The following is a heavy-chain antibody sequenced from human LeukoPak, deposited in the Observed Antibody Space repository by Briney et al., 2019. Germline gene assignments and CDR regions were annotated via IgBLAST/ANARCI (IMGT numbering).Heavy chain of an antibody. CDR3: ARSSRYSYGYEGADY. D-gene: IGHD5-18*01. Sequence: ASVKVSCKASGYTFTGYYMHWVRQAPGQGPEWMGWINPNSGGTNYAQKFQGRVTMTRDTSISTAYMELSRLRSDDTAVYYCARSSRYSYGYEGADYWGQGTLVTVSS. CDR2: INPNSGGT. CDR1: GYTFTGYY. J-gene: IGHJ4*02. V-gene: IGHV1-2*02.